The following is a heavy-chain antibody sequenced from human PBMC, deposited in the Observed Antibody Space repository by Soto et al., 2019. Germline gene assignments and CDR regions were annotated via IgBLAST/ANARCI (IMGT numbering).Heavy chain of an antibody. Sequence: GGSLRLSCAASGFTFSSYGMHWVRQAPGKGLEWVAVIWYDGSNKYYADSVKGRFTISRDNSKNTLYLHMNSLRAEDTAVYYCATQRGGYDRDFGYWGQGALVTVSS. CDR1: GFTFSSYG. CDR2: IWYDGSNK. V-gene: IGHV3-33*01. J-gene: IGHJ4*02. D-gene: IGHD5-12*01. CDR3: ATQRGGYDRDFGY.